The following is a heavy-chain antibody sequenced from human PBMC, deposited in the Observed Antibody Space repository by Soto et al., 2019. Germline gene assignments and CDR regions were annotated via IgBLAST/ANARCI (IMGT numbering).Heavy chain of an antibody. Sequence: GGSLRLSCAASGFTFSNAWMNWVRQAPGKGLEWVGRIKSKTDGGTTDYAAPVKGRFTISRDDSKNTLYLQMNSLKTEDTAVYYCTTDGDKDADRYSSGCHYWGQGTLVTVSS. CDR2: IKSKTDGGTT. CDR1: GFTFSNAW. J-gene: IGHJ4*02. D-gene: IGHD6-19*01. V-gene: IGHV3-15*07. CDR3: TTDGDKDADRYSSGCHY.